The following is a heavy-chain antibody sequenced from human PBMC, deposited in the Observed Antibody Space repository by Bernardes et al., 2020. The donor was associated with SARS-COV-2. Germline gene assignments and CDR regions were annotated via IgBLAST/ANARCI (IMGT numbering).Heavy chain of an antibody. CDR3: ARGPEVGMAGASDY. CDR1: GYTFTKYA. V-gene: IGHV1-3*01. Sequence: ASVKVSCKASGYTFTKYAIHWVRQAPGQRLEWMGWINAGNGNTKNSQKFQGRVTITRDTSASTAYMELSSLRSEDTAVYYCARGPEVGMAGASDYWGQGTLVTVSS. J-gene: IGHJ4*02. D-gene: IGHD2-21*01. CDR2: INAGNGNT.